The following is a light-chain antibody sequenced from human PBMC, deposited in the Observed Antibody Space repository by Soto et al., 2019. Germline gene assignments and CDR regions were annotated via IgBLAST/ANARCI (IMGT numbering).Light chain of an antibody. V-gene: IGLV2-14*01. CDR3: SSYASSSSYA. J-gene: IGLJ1*01. Sequence: QSALTQPASVSGSPGQSITISCTGTSSDVGGYNHVSWYQQHPGKAPKLIIFEVRNRPSGVSDRFSAPKSGNTASLTISGLQTEDEAVYYCSSYASSSSYAFGTGTKVTVL. CDR2: EVR. CDR1: SSDVGGYNH.